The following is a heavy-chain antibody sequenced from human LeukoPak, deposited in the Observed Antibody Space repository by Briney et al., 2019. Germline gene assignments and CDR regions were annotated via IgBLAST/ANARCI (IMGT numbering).Heavy chain of an antibody. CDR2: IYHSGST. J-gene: IGHJ4*02. D-gene: IGHD2-21*02. CDR3: ATAYCGGDCSSSYYFDY. Sequence: SETLSLTCTVSGYSISSGYYWGWIRQPPGKGLEWIGRIYHSGSTYYNPSLKSRVTISVDTSKNQFSLKLSSVTAADTAVYYCATAYCGGDCSSSYYFDYWGQGTLVTVSS. V-gene: IGHV4-38-2*02. CDR1: GYSISSGYY.